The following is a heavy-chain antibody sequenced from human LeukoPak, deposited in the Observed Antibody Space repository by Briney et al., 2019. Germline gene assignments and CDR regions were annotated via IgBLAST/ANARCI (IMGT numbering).Heavy chain of an antibody. D-gene: IGHD3-16*01. J-gene: IGHJ5*02. Sequence: PGGSLRLSCAASGSNSSNYWMHWVRQGPGKGLVWVSRIYSDGSSTNYADSVKGRFTISRDSAKNTLYLQMNSLRAEDTAVYYCARGGGSYGWFDPWGQGTLVTVSS. CDR1: GSNSSNYW. CDR3: ARGGGSYGWFDP. V-gene: IGHV3-74*01. CDR2: IYSDGSST.